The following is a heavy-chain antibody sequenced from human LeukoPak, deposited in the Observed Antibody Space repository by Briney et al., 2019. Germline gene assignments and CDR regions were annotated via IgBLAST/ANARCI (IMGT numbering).Heavy chain of an antibody. J-gene: IGHJ4*02. CDR2: MNPNSGNT. CDR1: GYTFTRYD. D-gene: IGHD3-10*01. CDR3: ARRSRSYGSGNIGGY. V-gene: IGHV1-8*01. Sequence: ASVKVSCKASGYTFTRYDINWVRQATGQGLEWVGWMNPNSGNTGYAQKFQGRVTMTRNTSISTAYMELSSLRSEDTAVYYCARRSRSYGSGNIGGYWGQGTLVTVSS.